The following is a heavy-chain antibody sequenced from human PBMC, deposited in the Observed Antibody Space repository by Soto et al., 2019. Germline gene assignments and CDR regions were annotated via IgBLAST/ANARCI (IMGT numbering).Heavy chain of an antibody. Sequence: GASVKVSCKASGYTFTSYYMHWVRQAPGQGLEWMGIINPSGGSTSYAQKFQGRVTMTRDTSTSTVYMELSSLRSEETAVYYYASEPLCCHEGFDYWGQGTLVTVSS. V-gene: IGHV1-46*03. CDR2: INPSGGST. CDR3: ASEPLCCHEGFDY. J-gene: IGHJ4*02. CDR1: GYTFTSYY. D-gene: IGHD3-10*02.